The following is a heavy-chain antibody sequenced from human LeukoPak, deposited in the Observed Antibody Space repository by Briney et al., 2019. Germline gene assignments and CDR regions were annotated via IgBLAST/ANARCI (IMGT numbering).Heavy chain of an antibody. CDR2: IKQDGSEK. CDR3: ARDQGALDM. J-gene: IGHJ3*02. CDR1: GITLSPYW. V-gene: IGHV3-7*05. Sequence: GRSLRLSCAGAGITLSPYWMSWIRQAPGKGLEWVGNIKQDGSEKYFLDSLRGRFTISRDNAKNSLFLQMNSLRAEETAVYYCARDQGALDMWGQGTMVTVSS.